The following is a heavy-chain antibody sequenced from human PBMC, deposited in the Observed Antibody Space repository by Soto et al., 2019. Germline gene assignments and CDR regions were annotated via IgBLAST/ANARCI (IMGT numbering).Heavy chain of an antibody. Sequence: ASVKVSCKASGGTFSSYSISWVRQAPGQGLEWMGGIIPIFGTANYAQKFQGRVTITADESTSTAYMELSSLRSEDTAVYYCARDRCSSTSCYHWFDPWGQGTLVTVSS. CDR1: GGTFSSYS. D-gene: IGHD2-2*01. J-gene: IGHJ5*02. CDR3: ARDRCSSTSCYHWFDP. CDR2: IIPIFGTA. V-gene: IGHV1-69*13.